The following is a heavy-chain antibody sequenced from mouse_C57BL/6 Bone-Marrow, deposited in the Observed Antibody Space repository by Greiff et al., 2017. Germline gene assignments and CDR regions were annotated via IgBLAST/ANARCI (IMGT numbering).Heavy chain of an antibody. CDR3: ARGYDDDYAMDY. CDR2: FNPNYGNN. V-gene: IGHV1-39*01. Sequence: EVQLQQSGPELVKPGASVKISCKASGYSFPDYNMNWVNQSNGKSLEWIGVFNPNYGNNNYNQKFKGKATLTVDQSSSTAYMQLNSLTSEDSAVYYCARGYDDDYAMDYGGQGTSVTVTA. CDR1: GYSFPDYN. D-gene: IGHD2-4*01. J-gene: IGHJ4*01.